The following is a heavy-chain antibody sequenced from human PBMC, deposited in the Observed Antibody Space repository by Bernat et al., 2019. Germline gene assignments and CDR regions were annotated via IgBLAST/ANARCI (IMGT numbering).Heavy chain of an antibody. CDR3: AGVLAPWYSDL. J-gene: IGHJ2*01. CDR1: GFTFSNYW. V-gene: IGHV3-7*01. Sequence: EVQVVDSGGGLVQPGGSLRLSCAASGFTFSNYWMTWFRQAPGKGLEWVAKTNQDGSEKLYVDSVKGRFTISRDNAKNSLYLHMNSLRADDTAVYYCAGVLAPWYSDLWGRGTQVTVSS. CDR2: TNQDGSEK.